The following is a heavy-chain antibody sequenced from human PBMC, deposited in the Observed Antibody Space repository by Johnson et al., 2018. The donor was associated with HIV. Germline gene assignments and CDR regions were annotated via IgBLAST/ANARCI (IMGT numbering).Heavy chain of an antibody. V-gene: IGHV3-66*01. Sequence: VQLVESGGGVVQPGRSLRLSCAASGFTVSSNYMSWVRQAPGKGLEWVSVIYSGGSTHYADSVKGRFTISRDNSKNTLYLQMNSLRAEDTAVYYCARDPFTPAGSDAFDIWGQGTMVAVSS. D-gene: IGHD2-15*01. CDR2: IYSGGST. CDR1: GFTVSSNY. CDR3: ARDPFTPAGSDAFDI. J-gene: IGHJ3*02.